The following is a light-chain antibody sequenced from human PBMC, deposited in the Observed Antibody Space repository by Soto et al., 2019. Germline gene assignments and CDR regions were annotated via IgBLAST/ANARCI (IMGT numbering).Light chain of an antibody. CDR2: DTS. CDR1: QSVSSH. J-gene: IGKJ4*01. V-gene: IGKV3-11*01. CDR3: QQHVNWPLT. Sequence: EIVLTQSPATLSLSPGERATLSCRASQSVSSHLAWYQQKPGQAPRLLMYDTSNRATGIPARFSGSGSGTDFTLTISSLEPEDFAVYYCQQHVNWPLTFGGGTKVEIK.